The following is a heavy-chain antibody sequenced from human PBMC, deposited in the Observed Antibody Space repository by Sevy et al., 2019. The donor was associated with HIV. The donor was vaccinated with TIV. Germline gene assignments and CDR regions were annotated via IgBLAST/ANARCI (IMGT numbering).Heavy chain of an antibody. Sequence: ASVKVSCKASGGTFSSYAISWVRQAPGQGLEWMGGIIPIFGTANYAQKFQGRVTITADESTSTAYMELSSLRSEDTAVYYCARGWVVHDSSGGGMDVWGQRTTVTVSS. D-gene: IGHD3-22*01. V-gene: IGHV1-69*13. J-gene: IGHJ6*02. CDR1: GGTFSSYA. CDR2: IIPIFGTA. CDR3: ARGWVVHDSSGGGMDV.